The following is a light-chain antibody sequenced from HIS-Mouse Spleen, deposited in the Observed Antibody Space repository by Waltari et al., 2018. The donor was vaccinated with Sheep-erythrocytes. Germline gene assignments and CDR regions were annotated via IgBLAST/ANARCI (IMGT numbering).Light chain of an antibody. CDR3: QQYYSTLT. J-gene: IGKJ4*01. Sequence: DIVMTQSPDSLAVSLGERATINCKSSQSVLYSSNNKNYLAWYQQKPGQPPKLLLYWASTRESGVPDRFSGSGSGTDFNLTISSLQAEDVAVYYCQQYYSTLTFGGGTKVEIK. CDR1: QSVLYSSNNKNY. CDR2: WAS. V-gene: IGKV4-1*01.